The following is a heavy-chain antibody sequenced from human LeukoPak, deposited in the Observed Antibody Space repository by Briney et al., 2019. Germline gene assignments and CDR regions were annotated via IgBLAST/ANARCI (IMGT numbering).Heavy chain of an antibody. Sequence: PGGSLRLSCEGSGFTVSSNYRSWVRQAPGKGLEWVGVIYSGGSTYYARSVKGRFTISIDKSKNQLSLQMNNVRAEDTAVYYCETSAEVRLFDYWGQGALVTVSS. CDR2: IYSGGST. V-gene: IGHV3-53*01. CDR1: GFTVSSNY. J-gene: IGHJ4*02. CDR3: ETSAEVRLFDY. D-gene: IGHD2-2*01.